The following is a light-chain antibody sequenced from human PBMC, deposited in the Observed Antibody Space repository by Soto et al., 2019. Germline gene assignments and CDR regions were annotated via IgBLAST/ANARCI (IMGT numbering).Light chain of an antibody. CDR2: AAS. CDR3: QQSYNTPWT. CDR1: QSISTY. J-gene: IGKJ1*01. Sequence: DIQMTQSPSTLSASVGDRVTITCRASQSISTYLNWYQQKPGKPPKLLIYAASSLESGVPSGFSGSASGTDFTLTISSLQPEHFATYYCQQSYNTPWTFGQGTRWIS. V-gene: IGKV1-39*01.